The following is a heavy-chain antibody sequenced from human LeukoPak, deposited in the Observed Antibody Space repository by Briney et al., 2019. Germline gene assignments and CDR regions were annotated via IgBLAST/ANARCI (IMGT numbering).Heavy chain of an antibody. CDR3: AKGGRSGWYQGWFDP. CDR1: GFNFDNSA. CDR2: ITWNSGIL. D-gene: IGHD6-13*01. Sequence: GGSLRLSCAATGFNFDNSAMHWVRQAPGRGLEWVSGITWNSGILRYADSVKGRFTISRDNAKSSLYLEMNSLRAEDTAFYYCAKGGRSGWYQGWFDPWGQGTLVTVSS. J-gene: IGHJ5*02. V-gene: IGHV3-9*01.